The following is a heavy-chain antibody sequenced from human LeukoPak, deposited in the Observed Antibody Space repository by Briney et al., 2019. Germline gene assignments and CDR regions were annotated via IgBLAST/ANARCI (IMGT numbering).Heavy chain of an antibody. CDR2: IDPSDSYT. Sequence: GESLKISCKGSEYRFNSYWISWVRQMPGKGLEWMGRIDPSDSYTNYSPSFQGHVTISADKSISTAYLQWSSLKASDTAMYYCARRLIVVVNKAFDIWGQGTMVTVSS. J-gene: IGHJ3*02. CDR3: ARRLIVVVNKAFDI. CDR1: EYRFNSYW. D-gene: IGHD3-22*01. V-gene: IGHV5-10-1*01.